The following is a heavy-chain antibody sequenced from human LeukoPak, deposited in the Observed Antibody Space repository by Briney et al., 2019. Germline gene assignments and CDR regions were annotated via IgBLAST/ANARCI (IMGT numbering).Heavy chain of an antibody. Sequence: GGSLRLSCAASGFTFSSYGMSWVRQAPGKGLEWVSAISGSGGSTYYADSVKGRFTISRDNSKNTLYLQMNSLRAEDTAVYYCAKELSSSPTAGSDAFDIWGQGTMVTVSS. CDR1: GFTFSSYG. D-gene: IGHD6-6*01. CDR3: AKELSSSPTAGSDAFDI. V-gene: IGHV3-23*01. J-gene: IGHJ3*02. CDR2: ISGSGGST.